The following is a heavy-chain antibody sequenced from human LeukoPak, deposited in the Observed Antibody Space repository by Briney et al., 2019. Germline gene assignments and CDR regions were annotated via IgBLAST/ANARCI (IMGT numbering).Heavy chain of an antibody. V-gene: IGHV1-2*02. D-gene: IGHD1-26*01. CDR1: GYTFTGYY. CDR3: ARKLRLGGNWFDP. J-gene: IGHJ5*02. Sequence: ASVKVSCKASGYTFTGYYMHWVRRAPGQGLEWMGWINPKNGGTTYAQKFQGRVTMTRDTSISTVYMELSSLKSDDTAVYYCARKLRLGGNWFDPWGQGTLVTVSS. CDR2: INPKNGGT.